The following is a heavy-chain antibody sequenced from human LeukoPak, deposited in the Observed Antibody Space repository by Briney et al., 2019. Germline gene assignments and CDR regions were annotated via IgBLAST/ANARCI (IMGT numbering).Heavy chain of an antibody. CDR3: AKVLAEDWGPSTVTDWFDP. CDR2: ISGSGDST. J-gene: IGHJ5*02. Sequence: GGSLRLSCAASGFTFSSYAMSWVRQAPGKGLEWVSAISGSGDSTYYADSVKGRFTISRDNSKNTMYLQMYSLRAEDTAVYYCAKVLAEDWGPSTVTDWFDPWGQGNLVSVSA. CDR1: GFTFSSYA. D-gene: IGHD3-16*01. V-gene: IGHV3-23*01.